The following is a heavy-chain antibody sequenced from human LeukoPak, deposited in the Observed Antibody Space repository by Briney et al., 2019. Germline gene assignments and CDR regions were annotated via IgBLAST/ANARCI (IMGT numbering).Heavy chain of an antibody. CDR3: AKEAPIWFGEDY. J-gene: IGHJ4*02. V-gene: IGHV3-30*02. CDR2: IRYDGSNK. CDR1: GFTFSTYG. D-gene: IGHD3-10*01. Sequence: PGGSLRLSCAASGFTFSTYGMHWVRQAPGKGLEWVAFIRYDGSNKYYADSVKGRFTISRDNSKNTLYLQMNSLRAEDTAVYYCAKEAPIWFGEDYWGQGTLVTVSS.